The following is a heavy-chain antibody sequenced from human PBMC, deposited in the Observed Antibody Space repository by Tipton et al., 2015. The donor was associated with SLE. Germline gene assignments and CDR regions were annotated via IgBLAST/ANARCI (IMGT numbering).Heavy chain of an antibody. J-gene: IGHJ6*03. CDR3: AREYYDFWSGYYGGNYYYMDV. Sequence: TLSLTCAVYGGSFSGYYWSWIRQPPGKGLERIGEINHSGSTNYNPSLKSRVTISVDTSKNQFSLKLSSVTAADTAVYYCAREYYDFWSGYYGGNYYYMDVWGKGTTVTVSS. D-gene: IGHD3-3*01. V-gene: IGHV4-34*01. CDR2: INHSGST. CDR1: GGSFSGYY.